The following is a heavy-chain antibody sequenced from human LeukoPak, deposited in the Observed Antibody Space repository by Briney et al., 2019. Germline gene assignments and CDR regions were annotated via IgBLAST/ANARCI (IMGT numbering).Heavy chain of an antibody. CDR3: ARAGWYYDFWSGYKPVEYYFDY. CDR1: GYTFTSYD. D-gene: IGHD3-3*01. CDR2: MNPNSGNT. V-gene: IGHV1-8*01. J-gene: IGHJ4*02. Sequence: ASVKVSCKPSGYTFTSYDINWVRQATGQGLEWMGWMNPNSGNTGYAQKLQGRVTMTTDTSTSTAYMELRSLRSDDTAVYYCARAGWYYDFWSGYKPVEYYFDYWGQGTLVTVSS.